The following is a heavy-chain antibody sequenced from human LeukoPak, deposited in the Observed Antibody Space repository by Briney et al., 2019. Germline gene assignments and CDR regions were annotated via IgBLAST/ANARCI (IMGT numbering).Heavy chain of an antibody. CDR2: ISSSSSTI. CDR1: GFTFSSYS. Sequence: PGGSLRLSCAASGFTFSSYSMNWVRQAPGKGLEWVSYISSSSSTIYYADSVKGRFTISRDNAKNSLYLQMNSLRAEDTAVYYCARAVWDSSGHLFDYWGQGTLVTVSS. J-gene: IGHJ4*02. CDR3: ARAVWDSSGHLFDY. V-gene: IGHV3-48*01. D-gene: IGHD3-22*01.